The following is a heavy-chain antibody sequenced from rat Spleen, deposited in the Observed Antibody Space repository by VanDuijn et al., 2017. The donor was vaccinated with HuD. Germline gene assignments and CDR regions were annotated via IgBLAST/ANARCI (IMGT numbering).Heavy chain of an antibody. CDR1: GFSLTSYN. CDR2: IWHTGGT. CDR3: AREPPLAYYFDY. Sequence: QVQLRESGPGLVQPSQTLSLTCTVAGFSLTSYNVHWVRQPPGKGLEWMGVIWHTGGTRYNSALKSRLSISKDTSKSQVFLEMNSLQTENTATYYCAREPPLAYYFDYWGQGVMVTVSS. V-gene: IGHV2-41*01. J-gene: IGHJ2*01. D-gene: IGHD3-1*01.